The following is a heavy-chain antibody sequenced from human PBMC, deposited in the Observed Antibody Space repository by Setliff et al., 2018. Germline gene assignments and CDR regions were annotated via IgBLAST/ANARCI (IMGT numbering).Heavy chain of an antibody. D-gene: IGHD2-2*01. CDR1: GYTFTSYA. J-gene: IGHJ4*02. V-gene: IGHV1-3*01. Sequence: ASVKVSCKASGYTFTSYALHWLRQAPGQRLEWMAYINGGNGNTHYSQKFRGRVTVTRDTSASTVFMELSTLSSEDTAVYYCARVVPAAMYFDYWGQGTLVTVSS. CDR2: INGGNGNT. CDR3: ARVVPAAMYFDY.